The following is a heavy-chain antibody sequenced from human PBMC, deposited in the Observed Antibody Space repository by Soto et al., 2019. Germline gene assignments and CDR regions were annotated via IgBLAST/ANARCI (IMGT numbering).Heavy chain of an antibody. CDR1: GFTFSSYG. V-gene: IGHV3-33*01. CDR3: ARSGMVLYYYGMDV. Sequence: PGGALGLCCAASGFTFSSYGMHWVRQAPGKGLEWVAVIWYDGSNKYYADSVKGRFTISRDNSKNTLYLQMNSLRAEDTAVYYCARSGMVLYYYGMDVWGQGTTVPVSS. J-gene: IGHJ6*02. CDR2: IWYDGSNK. D-gene: IGHD2-8*01.